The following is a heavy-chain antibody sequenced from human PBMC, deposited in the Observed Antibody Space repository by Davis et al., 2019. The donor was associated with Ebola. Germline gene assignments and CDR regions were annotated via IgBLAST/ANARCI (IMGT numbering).Heavy chain of an antibody. Sequence: SETLSLTCAVYGGSFSGYYWSWIRQPPGKGLEWIGYIYYSGSTYYNPSLKSRVTISVDTSKNQFSLKLTSVTAADTAVYYCARGNYEKNYYHYGLDVWGRGTTVTVTS. V-gene: IGHV4-34*01. CDR1: GGSFSGYY. CDR2: IYYSGST. D-gene: IGHD1-7*01. CDR3: ARGNYEKNYYHYGLDV. J-gene: IGHJ6*02.